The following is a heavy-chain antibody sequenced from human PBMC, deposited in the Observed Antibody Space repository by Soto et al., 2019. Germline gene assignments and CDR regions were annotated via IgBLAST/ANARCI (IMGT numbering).Heavy chain of an antibody. CDR1: GGSISSYY. V-gene: IGHV4-59*12. CDR3: ARERPDGSRLDP. J-gene: IGHJ5*02. Sequence: SETLSLTCTVSGGSISSYYWSWIRQPPGKRLEWIGYIYYYGSTNYNPSLKSRVTISVDTSKNQFSLKLSSVTAADTAVYYCARERPDGSRLDPWGQGTLVTVSS. CDR2: IYYYGST. D-gene: IGHD6-13*01.